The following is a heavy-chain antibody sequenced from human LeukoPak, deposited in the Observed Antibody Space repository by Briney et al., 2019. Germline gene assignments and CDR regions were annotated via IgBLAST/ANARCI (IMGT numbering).Heavy chain of an antibody. J-gene: IGHJ4*02. V-gene: IGHV3-23*01. D-gene: IGHD3-16*01. CDR1: GFIVSSNY. CDR2: ISSSGGST. Sequence: GGSLRLSCAASGFIVSSNYMSWVRQAPGKGLEWVSGISSSGGSTYYADSVKGRFTISRDSSKNTLYLQMSSLRAEDTAVYFCAKEKMGIHVYSFFDSWGQGALVSVSS. CDR3: AKEKMGIHVYSFFDS.